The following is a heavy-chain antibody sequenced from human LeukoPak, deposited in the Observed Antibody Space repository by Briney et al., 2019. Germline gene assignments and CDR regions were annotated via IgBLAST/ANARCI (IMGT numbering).Heavy chain of an antibody. J-gene: IGHJ4*02. D-gene: IGHD1-26*01. Sequence: PSETLSLTCTFSGSSISTSYWSWIRQPPGKGLEWIAYIYYSGYTNYNPSLKSRVTISIDTSKNQFSLKLSSVTAADTAVYYCARALSDSGRFDSWGQGTLVTVSS. V-gene: IGHV4-59*01. CDR2: IYYSGYT. CDR1: GSSISTSY. CDR3: ARALSDSGRFDS.